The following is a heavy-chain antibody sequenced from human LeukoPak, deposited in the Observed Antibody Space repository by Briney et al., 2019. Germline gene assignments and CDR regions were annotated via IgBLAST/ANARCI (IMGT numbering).Heavy chain of an antibody. J-gene: IGHJ6*02. D-gene: IGHD4-23*01. CDR1: GFTFSSYD. V-gene: IGHV3-13*01. CDR2: IGTAGDT. CDR3: ARGSYGGYYYGMDV. Sequence: GGYLRLSWAASGFTFSSYDMHWVRQATGKGLNWVSAIGTAGDTYYPGSVKGRFTISRENANHSLYLQMNSLRAGDTAVYYCARGSYGGYYYGMDVWGQGTTVTVSS.